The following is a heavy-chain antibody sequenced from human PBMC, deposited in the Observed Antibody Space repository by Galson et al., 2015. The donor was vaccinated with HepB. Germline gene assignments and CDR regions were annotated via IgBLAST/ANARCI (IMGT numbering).Heavy chain of an antibody. CDR2: IWHDASNE. J-gene: IGHJ4*02. D-gene: IGHD5-18*01. CDR3: ARDGVDTAMDHYFDY. CDR1: GFTFSSYG. Sequence: SLRLSCAGSGFTFSSYGMHWVRQAPGKGLEWVAIIWHDASNEDYADSVKGRFTISRDNSKNTLYLQMNSLRAEDTAVYYCARDGVDTAMDHYFDYWGQGTLVTVSS. V-gene: IGHV3-33*01.